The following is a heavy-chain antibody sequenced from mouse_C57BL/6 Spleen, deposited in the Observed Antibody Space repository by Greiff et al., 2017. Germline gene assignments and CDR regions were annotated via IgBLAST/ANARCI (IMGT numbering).Heavy chain of an antibody. CDR1: GFTFSSYG. Sequence: EVQGVESGGDLVKPGGSLKLSCAASGFTFSSYGMSWVRQTPDKRLEWVATISSGGSYTYYPDSVKGRFTISRDNAKNTLYLHMSSLKSEDTAMYYCASPDYGSSSYYAMDYWGQGTSVTVSS. V-gene: IGHV5-6*01. J-gene: IGHJ4*01. CDR2: ISSGGSYT. D-gene: IGHD1-1*01. CDR3: ASPDYGSSSYYAMDY.